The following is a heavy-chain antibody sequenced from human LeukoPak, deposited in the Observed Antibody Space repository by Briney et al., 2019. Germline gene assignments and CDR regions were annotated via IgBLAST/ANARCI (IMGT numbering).Heavy chain of an antibody. V-gene: IGHV4-39*01. CDR3: ARCDYGDNDGFDY. CDR1: AGSISSSSHH. Sequence: PSETLSLTRTVSAGSISSSSHHWGWIRQSPGKGLEWIGSVYYGRTTYYNPSLNSRVTIFVVTSKNQLSLQLNSVTAADTAVYYCARCDYGDNDGFDYWGQGTLVTVSS. J-gene: IGHJ4*02. CDR2: VYYGRTT. D-gene: IGHD4-17*01.